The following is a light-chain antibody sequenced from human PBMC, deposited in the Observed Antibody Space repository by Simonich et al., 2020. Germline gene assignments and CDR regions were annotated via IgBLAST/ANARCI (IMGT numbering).Light chain of an antibody. CDR2: LNSDGSH. J-gene: IGLJ3*02. CDR3: QTWGTGIHWV. V-gene: IGLV4-69*01. Sequence: QLVLTQSPSASASLGASFKLTCTLSSGHISYAIARHQQQPEKGPRYLMKLNSDGSHSKGDGIPVRFSGSSAGAERYLTISSLQSEDEADYYCQTWGTGIHWVFGGGTKLTVL. CDR1: SGHISYA.